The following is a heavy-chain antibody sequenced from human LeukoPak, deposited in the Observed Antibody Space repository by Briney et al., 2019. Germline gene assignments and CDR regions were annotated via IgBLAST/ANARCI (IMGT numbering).Heavy chain of an antibody. Sequence: SETLSLTCTVSGGSISSYYWSWIRQPPGKGLEWIGYIYYSGSTNYNPSLKSRVTLSVDTSKNQFSLKLSSVTAADTAVYYCARGGFGGDWNYFDYWGQGTLVTVSS. D-gene: IGHD2-21*02. CDR1: GGSISSYY. V-gene: IGHV4-59*01. J-gene: IGHJ4*02. CDR2: IYYSGST. CDR3: ARGGFGGDWNYFDY.